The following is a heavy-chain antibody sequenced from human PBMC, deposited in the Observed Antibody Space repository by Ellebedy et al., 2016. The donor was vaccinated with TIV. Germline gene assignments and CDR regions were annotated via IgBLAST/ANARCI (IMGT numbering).Heavy chain of an antibody. D-gene: IGHD3-10*01. CDR3: AREIFGSGSYPLDY. CDR1: GYIFTSYG. CDR2: MNTNSGDT. J-gene: IGHJ4*02. Sequence: ASAKVSCXASGYIFTSYGINWVRQATGQGLEWLGWMNTNSGDTGSTQNFQGRVTMTRDTSISTAYMELNSLRSEDTAVYYCAREIFGSGSYPLDYWGQGTLVTVSS. V-gene: IGHV1-8*01.